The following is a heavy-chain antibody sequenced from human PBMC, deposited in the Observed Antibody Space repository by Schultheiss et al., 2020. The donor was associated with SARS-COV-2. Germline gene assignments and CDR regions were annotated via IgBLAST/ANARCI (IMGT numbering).Heavy chain of an antibody. J-gene: IGHJ5*02. CDR2: IRSKAYGGTT. CDR3: TRVGWFDP. Sequence: GGSLRLSCAASGFTVSSNYMSWVRQAPGKGLEWVGFIRSKAYGGTTEYAASVKGRFTISRDDSKSIAYLQMNSLKTEDTAVYYCTRVGWFDPWGQGTLVTVSS. CDR1: GFTVSSNY. V-gene: IGHV3-49*04.